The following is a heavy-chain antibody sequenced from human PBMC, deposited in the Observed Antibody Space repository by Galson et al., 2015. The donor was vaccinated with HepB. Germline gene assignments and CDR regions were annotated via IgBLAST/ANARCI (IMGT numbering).Heavy chain of an antibody. CDR3: AKELDYDFWSGYPPNWFDP. V-gene: IGHV3-23*01. Sequence: SLRLSCAASGFTFSSYAMSWVRQAPGKGLEWVSAISGSGGSTYYADSVKSRFTISRDNSKNTLYLQMNSLRAEDTAVYYCAKELDYDFWSGYPPNWFDPWGQGTLVTVSS. CDR1: GFTFSSYA. CDR2: ISGSGGST. J-gene: IGHJ5*02. D-gene: IGHD3-3*01.